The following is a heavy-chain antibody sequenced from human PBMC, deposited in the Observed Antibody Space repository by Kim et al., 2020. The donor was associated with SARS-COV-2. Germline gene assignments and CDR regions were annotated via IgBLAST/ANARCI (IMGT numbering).Heavy chain of an antibody. CDR3: ARESYSSSRGVSWFDP. D-gene: IGHD6-13*01. Sequence: SETLSLTCTVSGGSISTYYWSWIRQPPGKGLEWIGSVYYSGSTKYNPSLKSRVTILVDTSKTQFSLKLSSVTAADTAVYYCARESYSSSRGVSWFDPWGQGTLVTVSS. J-gene: IGHJ5*02. V-gene: IGHV4-59*01. CDR2: VYYSGST. CDR1: GGSISTYY.